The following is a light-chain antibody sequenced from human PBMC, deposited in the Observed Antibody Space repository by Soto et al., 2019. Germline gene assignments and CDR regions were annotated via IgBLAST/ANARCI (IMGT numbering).Light chain of an antibody. V-gene: IGKV3-20*01. Sequence: EIVVTQSPGTLSLSPGERATLSCRATQDFSSHCLVWYQEKSGRAPGVLTHSASIRASDIPDRFSGGGSGTDFSLTISRLQREDFAVYYCQQCGSPPFTFGPGTKVDIK. CDR2: SAS. J-gene: IGKJ3*01. CDR1: QDFSSHC. CDR3: QQCGSPPFT.